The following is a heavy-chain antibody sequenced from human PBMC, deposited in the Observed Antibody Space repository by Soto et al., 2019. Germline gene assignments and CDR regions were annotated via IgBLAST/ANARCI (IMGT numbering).Heavy chain of an antibody. D-gene: IGHD3-3*01. Sequence: GSLSLSCATSGFSFSNYGMNGVRQAPGKGLEWVSGITKTGRSTFIADSVRGRFTISRDNLKNIMYLQMNSLRVDDTALYYCTKDAEAYDFAFDKWGQGTMVTVSS. CDR2: ITKTGRST. CDR1: GFSFSNYG. J-gene: IGHJ3*02. CDR3: TKDAEAYDFAFDK. V-gene: IGHV3-23*01.